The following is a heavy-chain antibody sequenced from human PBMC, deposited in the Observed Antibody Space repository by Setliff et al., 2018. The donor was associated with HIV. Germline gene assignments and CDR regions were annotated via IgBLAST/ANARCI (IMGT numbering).Heavy chain of an antibody. J-gene: IGHJ4*02. Sequence: KAGGSLRLSCTAPGFTFSRYSMNWFRQAPGKGLEWVSSISSSSSYIYHADSVKGRFTISRDNAKNSLYLEMNSLRAEETAVYYCARDLRSSHGSPNYFDYWGRGALVTVSS. CDR3: ARDLRSSHGSPNYFDY. D-gene: IGHD2-15*01. V-gene: IGHV3-21*06. CDR2: ISSSSSYI. CDR1: GFTFSRYS.